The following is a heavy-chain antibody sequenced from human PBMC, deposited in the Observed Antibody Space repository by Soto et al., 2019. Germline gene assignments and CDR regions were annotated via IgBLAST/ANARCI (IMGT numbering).Heavy chain of an antibody. CDR2: IYYSGST. J-gene: IGHJ6*02. Sequence: QVQLQESGPGLVKPSETLSLTCTVSGGSVSSGSYYWSWIRQPPGKGLEWIGYIYYSGSTNYNPSLKSRVTLSGDTSKNQFSLKLSSVTAGDTAVDFCARGVGGGATDVWGQGTTVTVSS. CDR3: ARGVGGGATDV. CDR1: GGSVSSGSYY. D-gene: IGHD1-26*01. V-gene: IGHV4-61*01.